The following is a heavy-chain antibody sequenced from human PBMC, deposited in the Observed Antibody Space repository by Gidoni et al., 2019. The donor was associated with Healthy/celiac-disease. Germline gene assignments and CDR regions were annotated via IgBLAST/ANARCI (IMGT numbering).Heavy chain of an antibody. CDR3: ARDEPYYYDSSGYLDYFQH. CDR1: GLTFSDYY. V-gene: IGHV3-11*01. CDR2: ISSSGSTI. Sequence: QVQLVESGGGLVKPGGSLRLSCAASGLTFSDYYMSWIRQAPGKGLEWVSYISSSGSTIYYADSVNGRFTISRDNAKNSLYLQMNSLRAEDTAVYYCARDEPYYYDSSGYLDYFQHWGQGTLVTVSS. D-gene: IGHD3-22*01. J-gene: IGHJ1*01.